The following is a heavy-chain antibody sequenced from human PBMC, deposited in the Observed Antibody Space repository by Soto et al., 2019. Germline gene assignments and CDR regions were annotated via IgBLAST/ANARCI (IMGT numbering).Heavy chain of an antibody. Sequence: QVQLEESGGGVVQPGTSLRLSCAASGFTFNAYSMHWVRQAPGKGLEWVAVISYDGHHEYYVDSVKGRVTISRDNPKNAVFLQMDSQTVEDRAVYFCAKDRAGLAVRRRSYVYYGLDAWGQGTTVIVS. CDR2: ISYDGHHE. D-gene: IGHD6-19*01. CDR1: GFTFNAYS. V-gene: IGHV3-30*04. J-gene: IGHJ6*02. CDR3: AKDRAGLAVRRRSYVYYGLDA.